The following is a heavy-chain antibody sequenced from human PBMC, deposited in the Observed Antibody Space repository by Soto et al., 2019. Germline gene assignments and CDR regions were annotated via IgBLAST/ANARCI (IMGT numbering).Heavy chain of an antibody. CDR1: GDTFTNNA. CDR2: INPRDSST. J-gene: IGHJ4*01. Sequence: GESLKISCKLSGDTFTNNAISWVRQMPGKGLEWMGRINPRDSSTSYSPSFQGHVTISIDKSINTAYLQWTSLRASDTAMYYCARPYGGNSPFFDYWGQGSLVTVSS. CDR3: ARPYGGNSPFFDY. D-gene: IGHD4-17*01. V-gene: IGHV5-10-1*01.